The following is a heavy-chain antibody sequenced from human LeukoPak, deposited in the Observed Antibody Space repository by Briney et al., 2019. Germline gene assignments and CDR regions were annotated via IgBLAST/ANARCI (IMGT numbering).Heavy chain of an antibody. CDR1: GGSFSGYY. CDR2: INHSGST. D-gene: IGHD6-13*01. J-gene: IGHJ5*02. CDR3: ARGRYSSSWYARAGPRNWFDP. Sequence: SETLSLTCAVYGGSFSGYYWSWIRQPPGKGLEWIGEINHSGSTNYNPSLKSRVTISVDTSKNQFSLKLSSVTAADTAVYYCARGRYSSSWYARAGPRNWFDPWGQGTLVTVSS. V-gene: IGHV4-34*01.